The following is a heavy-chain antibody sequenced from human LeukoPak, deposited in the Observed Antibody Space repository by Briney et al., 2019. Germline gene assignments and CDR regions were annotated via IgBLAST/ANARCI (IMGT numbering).Heavy chain of an antibody. V-gene: IGHV3-21*01. Sequence: GGSLRLSCVASGFTFIDYTMDWVRHAPGGGLEWVASITASGDTIYKTDLMKGRFTISGDNAKNSLYLQMDNLRAEDTAVYSCARERAYSHQPLHYWGQGTLVTISS. D-gene: IGHD5-12*01. CDR1: GFTFIDYT. J-gene: IGHJ4*02. CDR3: ARERAYSHQPLHY. CDR2: ITASGDTI.